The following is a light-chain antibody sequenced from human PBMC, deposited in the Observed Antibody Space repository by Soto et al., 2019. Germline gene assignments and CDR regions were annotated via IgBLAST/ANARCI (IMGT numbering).Light chain of an antibody. V-gene: IGLV2-14*01. J-gene: IGLJ2*01. CDR2: AVT. Sequence: QSALTQPASVSGSPGQSITISCTGTSSDVGGYNYVSWYQQHPGKAPKLMIYAVTDRPSGVSSRFSGSKSGNTASLTISGLQAEDEADYYCYSFAGGATFVFGGGTKVTVL. CDR3: YSFAGGATFV. CDR1: SSDVGGYNY.